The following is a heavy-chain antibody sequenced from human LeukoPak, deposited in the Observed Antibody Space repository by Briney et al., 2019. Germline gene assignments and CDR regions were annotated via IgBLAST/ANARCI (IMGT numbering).Heavy chain of an antibody. J-gene: IGHJ4*02. Sequence: PSETLSLTCTVSGGSISSSYWSWIRQPPGKGLEWIGYFYYTGATNYNPSLKSRVTISVDTSKTQLSLKMTSMTAADTAVYYCARSNARDGYNFVYWGQGTLVTVSS. CDR3: ARSNARDGYNFVY. CDR1: GGSISSSY. D-gene: IGHD5-24*01. CDR2: FYYTGAT. V-gene: IGHV4-59*08.